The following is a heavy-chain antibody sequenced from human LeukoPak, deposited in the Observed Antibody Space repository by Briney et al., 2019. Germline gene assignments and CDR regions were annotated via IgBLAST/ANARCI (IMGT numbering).Heavy chain of an antibody. CDR2: ISWGGGST. Sequence: GGSLRLSCAASGFTFDDYSMHWVRQAPGKGLEWVSLISWGGGSTYYADSVKGRFTISRDNSKNSLYLQMNSLRTEDTALYYCAKDRGGRRLADHYFDYWGQGTLVTVSS. D-gene: IGHD3-16*01. CDR3: AKDRGGRRLADHYFDY. V-gene: IGHV3-43*01. J-gene: IGHJ4*02. CDR1: GFTFDDYS.